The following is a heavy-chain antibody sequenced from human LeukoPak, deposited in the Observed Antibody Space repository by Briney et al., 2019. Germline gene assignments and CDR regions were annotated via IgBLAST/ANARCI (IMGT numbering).Heavy chain of an antibody. D-gene: IGHD6-19*01. CDR1: GGSISSYY. CDR2: IYYSGST. J-gene: IGHJ4*02. Sequence: SETLSPTCTVSGGSISSYYWSWIRQPPGKGLEWIGYIYYSGSTNYNPSLKSRVTISVDTSKNQFSLKLSSVTAADTAVYYCARQGQWLGTFDYWGQGTLVTVSS. V-gene: IGHV4-59*08. CDR3: ARQGQWLGTFDY.